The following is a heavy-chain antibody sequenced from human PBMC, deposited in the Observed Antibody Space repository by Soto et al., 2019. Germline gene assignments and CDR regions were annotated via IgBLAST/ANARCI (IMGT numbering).Heavy chain of an antibody. CDR2: ISTYNGYT. D-gene: IGHD6-13*01. CDR1: GYTFTGYD. CDR3: AKDPQQLIVYFDY. V-gene: IGHV1-18*04. J-gene: IGHJ4*02. Sequence: ASVKVSCKASGYTFTGYDINWVRQAPGQGLEWMGRISTYNGYTNYAQNLQGRVTMTTDTSTSTAYMELRSLRSDDTAVFYCAKDPQQLIVYFDYWGQGTQVTVSS.